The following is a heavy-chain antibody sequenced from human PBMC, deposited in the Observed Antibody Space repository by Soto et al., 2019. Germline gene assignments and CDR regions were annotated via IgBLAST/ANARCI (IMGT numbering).Heavy chain of an antibody. CDR2: ISSSSSTI. CDR1: GFTFSSYS. J-gene: IGHJ4*02. D-gene: IGHD3-16*02. CDR3: ATGSNYDYVWGSYPPYPGGLDY. V-gene: IGHV3-48*01. Sequence: PGGSLRLSCAASGFTFSSYSMNWVRQAPGKGLEWVSYISSSSSTIYYADSVKGRFTISRDNAKNSLYLQMGSLRAEDMAVYYCATGSNYDYVWGSYPPYPGGLDYWGQRTLVIVSS.